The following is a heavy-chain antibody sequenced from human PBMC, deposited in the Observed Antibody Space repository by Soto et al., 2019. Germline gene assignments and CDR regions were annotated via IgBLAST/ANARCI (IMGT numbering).Heavy chain of an antibody. CDR1: GFTFSSYS. Sequence: GGSLRLSCAASGFTFSSYSMNWVRQAPGKGLEWVSSISSSSSYIYYADSVKGRFTTSRDNAKNSLYLQMNSLRAEDTAVYYCARDSSLRSLYCYGMDVWGQGTTVTVSS. D-gene: IGHD2-2*01. CDR3: ARDSSLRSLYCYGMDV. CDR2: ISSSSSYI. J-gene: IGHJ6*02. V-gene: IGHV3-21*01.